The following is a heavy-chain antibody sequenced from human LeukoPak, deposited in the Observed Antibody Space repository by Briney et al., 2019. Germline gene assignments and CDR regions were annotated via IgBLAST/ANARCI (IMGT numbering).Heavy chain of an antibody. V-gene: IGHV4-61*02. D-gene: IGHD5-12*01. CDR3: ARGMAAAYDYNWFDS. CDR1: GDSISSGDYY. CDR2: ISSSGST. Sequence: PSQTLSLTCTVSGDSISSGDYYWSWIRQPAGKGLEWIGRISSSGSTNYNPSLKSRVTISVDTSKNQFSLKLSSVTAADTAIFCARGMAAAYDYNWFDSWGQGTLVTVSS. J-gene: IGHJ5*01.